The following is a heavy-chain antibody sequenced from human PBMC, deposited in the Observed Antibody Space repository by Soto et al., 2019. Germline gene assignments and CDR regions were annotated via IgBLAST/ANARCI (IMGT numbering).Heavy chain of an antibody. Sequence: GESLKISCKESGFGFASSWIGWVRQMPGKGLEWMGVIYPGDSDTRYSPTFQGQVTISADKSISTAYLQWSSLKASDTAMYYCARGDYRVLEYWGQGTLVTVSS. CDR3: ARGDYRVLEY. V-gene: IGHV5-51*01. CDR1: GFGFASSW. D-gene: IGHD4-4*01. J-gene: IGHJ4*02. CDR2: IYPGDSDT.